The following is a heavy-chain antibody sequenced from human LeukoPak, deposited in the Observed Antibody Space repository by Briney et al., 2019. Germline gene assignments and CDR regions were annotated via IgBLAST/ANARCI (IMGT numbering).Heavy chain of an antibody. V-gene: IGHV4-39*07. CDR1: GGSISSYY. J-gene: IGHJ6*03. Sequence: SETLSLTCTVSGGSISSYYWGWIRQPPGKGLEWIGSIYYSGSTYYNPSLKSRVTISVDTSKNQFSLKLSSVTAADTAVYYCARDRYSSGWYQHYYMDVWGKGTTVTVSS. D-gene: IGHD6-19*01. CDR3: ARDRYSSGWYQHYYMDV. CDR2: IYYSGST.